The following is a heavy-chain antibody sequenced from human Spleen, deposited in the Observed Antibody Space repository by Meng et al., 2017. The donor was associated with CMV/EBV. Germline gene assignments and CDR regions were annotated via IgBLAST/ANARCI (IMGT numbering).Heavy chain of an antibody. CDR3: ATPSKEEIGTFDY. CDR2: IYYSGST. CDR1: GGSISSSSYY. V-gene: IGHV4-39*07. D-gene: IGHD3-22*01. J-gene: IGHJ4*02. Sequence: GSLRLSCTVSGGSISSSSYYWGWIRQPPGKGLEWIGSIYYSGSTYYNPSLKSRVTISVYTSKNQFSLKLSSVSAADTAVYYCATPSKEEIGTFDYWGQGTLVTVSS.